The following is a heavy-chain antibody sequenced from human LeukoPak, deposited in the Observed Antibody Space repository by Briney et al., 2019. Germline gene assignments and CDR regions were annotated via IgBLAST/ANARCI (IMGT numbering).Heavy chain of an antibody. V-gene: IGHV4-59*08. CDR1: GVSIRSHY. D-gene: IGHD4-23*01. J-gene: IGHJ5*02. Sequence: PSETLSLTCTVSGVSIRSHYWSWIRQVPGKGLEWIGYIYYRGSSNYNPSLMRRVTISVDTSKNQFSLKLRSVTAADTAVYYCARNFGGNYEMENRFDPWGQGTLVTVSS. CDR2: IYYRGSS. CDR3: ARNFGGNYEMENRFDP.